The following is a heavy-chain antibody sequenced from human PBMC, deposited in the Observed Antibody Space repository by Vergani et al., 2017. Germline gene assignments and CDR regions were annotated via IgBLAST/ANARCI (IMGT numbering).Heavy chain of an antibody. CDR3: VRTSGSYRTPFDY. Sequence: EVQLAESGGGLVKPGGALRLSCVASGFRYNSYGMNWVRQAPGKGLEWVSSISGTSRDVYYADSVKGRFIISRDNANNSLFLQMNSLRVEDTAVYFCVRTSGSYRTPFDYWGQGTLVTVSS. CDR2: ISGTSRDV. V-gene: IGHV3-21*02. J-gene: IGHJ4*02. CDR1: GFRYNSYG. D-gene: IGHD1-26*01.